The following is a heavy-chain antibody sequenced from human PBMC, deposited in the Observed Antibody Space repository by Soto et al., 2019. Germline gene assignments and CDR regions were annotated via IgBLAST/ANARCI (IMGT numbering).Heavy chain of an antibody. J-gene: IGHJ5*02. V-gene: IGHV4-59*01. CDR2: IYYSGST. CDR1: GGSISSYY. CDR3: ARVHLSSGWYTWFDP. D-gene: IGHD6-19*01. Sequence: SETLSLTCTVSGGSISSYYWSWTRQPPGKGLEWIGYIYYSGSTSYNPSLKSRVTISVDMSKNQFSLNLSSVTAADTAVYYCARVHLSSGWYTWFDPWGLGTLVTVSS.